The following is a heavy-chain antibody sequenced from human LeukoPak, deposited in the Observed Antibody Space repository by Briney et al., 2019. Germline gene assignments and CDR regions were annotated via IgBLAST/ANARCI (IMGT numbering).Heavy chain of an antibody. J-gene: IGHJ5*02. CDR2: IIPIFGTA. V-gene: IGHV1-69*05. Sequence: SVKVSCKASGGTFSSYAISWVRQAPGQGLEWMGGIIPIFGTANYAQKFQGRVTITTDESTSTAYMELSSQRSEDTAVYYCARGPIAAAANWFDPWGQGTLVTVSS. D-gene: IGHD6-13*01. CDR1: GGTFSSYA. CDR3: ARGPIAAAANWFDP.